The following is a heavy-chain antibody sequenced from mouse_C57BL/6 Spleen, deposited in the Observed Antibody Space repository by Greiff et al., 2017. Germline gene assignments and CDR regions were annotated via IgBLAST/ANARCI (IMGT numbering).Heavy chain of an antibody. CDR1: GFTFSDYG. J-gene: IGHJ3*01. CDR3: ARPDYDPWFAY. Sequence: EVKLVESGGGLVKPGGSLKLSCAASGFTFSDYGMHWVRQAPEKGLEWVAYISSGSSTIYYADTVTGRFTISRDNAKNTLFLQMTSLRSEDTAMYYCARPDYDPWFAYWGQGTLVTVSA. D-gene: IGHD2-4*01. CDR2: ISSGSSTI. V-gene: IGHV5-17*01.